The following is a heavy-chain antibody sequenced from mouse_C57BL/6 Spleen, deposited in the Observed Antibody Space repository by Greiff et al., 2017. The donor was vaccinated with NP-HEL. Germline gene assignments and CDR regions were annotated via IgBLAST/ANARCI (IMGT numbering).Heavy chain of an antibody. J-gene: IGHJ1*03. CDR3: ARSRSTMVTTWYFDV. Sequence: QVQLQQSGAELVKPGASVKMSCKASGYTFTSYWITWVKQRPGQGLAWIGDIYPGSGSTNYNEKFKSKATLTVDTSSRTAYMQLSSLTSEDSAVYYCARSRSTMVTTWYFDVWGTGTTVTVSS. CDR2: IYPGSGST. V-gene: IGHV1-55*01. D-gene: IGHD2-2*01. CDR1: GYTFTSYW.